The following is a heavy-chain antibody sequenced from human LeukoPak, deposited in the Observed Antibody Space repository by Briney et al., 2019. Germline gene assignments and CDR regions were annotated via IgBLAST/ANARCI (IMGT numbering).Heavy chain of an antibody. V-gene: IGHV3-23*01. J-gene: IGHJ3*02. CDR1: GFTFSTYA. Sequence: GGSLRLSCAASGFTFSTYAMSWVRHAPGKGLEWVSGISGSGSSTFDADSVKGRFTISRDNSKNTLFLQMNSLRAEDTALYYCAKDYRMIAFGGVIGIDAFDIWGQGTMVTVSS. D-gene: IGHD3-16*02. CDR2: ISGSGSST. CDR3: AKDYRMIAFGGVIGIDAFDI.